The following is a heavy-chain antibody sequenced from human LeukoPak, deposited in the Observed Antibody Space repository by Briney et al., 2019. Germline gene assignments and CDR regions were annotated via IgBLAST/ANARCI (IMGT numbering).Heavy chain of an antibody. Sequence: SETLSLTCTVSGGSVNSYYLSWIRQPAGKTLEWIGRIYDGGSTNYNPSLKSRVTMSVDTSKNQISLKLKSVTAADTAVYYCARFRYYYDSSFDYWGQGTLVTVSS. CDR1: GGSVNSYY. CDR2: IYDGGST. CDR3: ARFRYYYDSSFDY. V-gene: IGHV4-4*07. J-gene: IGHJ4*02. D-gene: IGHD3-22*01.